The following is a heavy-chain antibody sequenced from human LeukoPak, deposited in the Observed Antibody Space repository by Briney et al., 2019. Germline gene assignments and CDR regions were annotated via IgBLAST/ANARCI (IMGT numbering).Heavy chain of an antibody. D-gene: IGHD3-22*01. CDR1: GFTVSSNY. CDR2: IYSGGST. Sequence: GGSLRLSCAASGFTVSSNYMSWVRQAPGKGLEWVSVIYSGGSTYYADSVKGRFTISRDNSKNTLYLQMNSLRAEDTAVYYCASADDSSGYFRYWGQGTLVTVSS. J-gene: IGHJ4*02. V-gene: IGHV3-66*01. CDR3: ASADDSSGYFRY.